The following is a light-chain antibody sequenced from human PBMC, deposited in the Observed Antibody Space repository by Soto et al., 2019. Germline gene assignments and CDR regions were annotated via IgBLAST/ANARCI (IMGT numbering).Light chain of an antibody. CDR3: SSYTSSSTYV. CDR1: SSDVGGYNY. Sequence: QSVLTQPASVSGSPGQSITISCTGTSSDVGGYNYVSWYQQHPGKAPKLMIYEVSNRPSGVSNRFSCSKSGNTASLTISGLQAEDEADYYGSSYTSSSTYVFGTGTKVTVL. J-gene: IGLJ1*01. CDR2: EVS. V-gene: IGLV2-14*01.